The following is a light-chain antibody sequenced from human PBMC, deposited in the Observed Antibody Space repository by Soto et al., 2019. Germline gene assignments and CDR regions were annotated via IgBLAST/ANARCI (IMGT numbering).Light chain of an antibody. V-gene: IGLV2-14*03. Sequence: QSVLTQPASVSGSPGQSITISFTVTISDVVVYNYVSFYQQHPFKAPKLMIYDFINLPSLFSNRFSVSNSGNTASLTISGXQAEDEDDYDCSSYTSSSLHVFGTGTKVTVL. CDR2: DFI. J-gene: IGLJ1*01. CDR1: ISDVVVYNY. CDR3: SSYTSSSLHV.